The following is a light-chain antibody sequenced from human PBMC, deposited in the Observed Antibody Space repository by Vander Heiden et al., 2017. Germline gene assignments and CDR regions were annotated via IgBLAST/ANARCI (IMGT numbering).Light chain of an antibody. CDR2: DVS. Sequence: QSALTQPRSVSGSPGQSVTISCTGTSSDVGGYNYVSWYQQHPGKAPKLMIYDVSKRPSGVPDRFSGSKSGNTASLTISGLRAEDEADYYYCSYAGSYTLVVFGGGTKLTVL. J-gene: IGLJ2*01. V-gene: IGLV2-11*01. CDR3: CSYAGSYTLVV. CDR1: SSDVGGYNY.